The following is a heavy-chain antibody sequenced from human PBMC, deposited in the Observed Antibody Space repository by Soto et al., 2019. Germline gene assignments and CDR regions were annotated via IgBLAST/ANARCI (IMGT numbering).Heavy chain of an antibody. CDR1: GYSFTSYW. CDR3: ARHRGVSYVSIYYYGLAC. CDR2: IDPSDSYT. V-gene: IGHV5-10-1*01. J-gene: IGHJ6*02. D-gene: IGHD1-26*01. Sequence: SLKISCTGSGYSFTSYWISWVRQMPGKGLEWMGRIDPSDSYTNYSPSFQGHVTISADKSISTAYLRWSSLKASDTAMYYCARHRGVSYVSIYYYGLACSGQGNKVTV.